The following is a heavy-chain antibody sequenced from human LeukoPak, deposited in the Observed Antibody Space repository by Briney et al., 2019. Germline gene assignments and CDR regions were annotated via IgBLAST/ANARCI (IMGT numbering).Heavy chain of an antibody. D-gene: IGHD1-14*01. Sequence: GGSLRLSCAVSGFTFSDYYMSCIRQAPGKGLEWVSYISRSGRTIYYADSVKGRFTITRDNAKNSLYLQMNSLRAEDTAVYYCARAPKDPTGAGGAFDIWGQGTMVIVSS. J-gene: IGHJ3*02. CDR3: ARAPKDPTGAGGAFDI. V-gene: IGHV3-11*01. CDR2: ISRSGRTI. CDR1: GFTFSDYY.